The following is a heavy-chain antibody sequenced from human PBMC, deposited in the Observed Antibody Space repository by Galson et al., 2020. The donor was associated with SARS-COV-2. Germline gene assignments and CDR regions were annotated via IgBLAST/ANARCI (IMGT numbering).Heavy chain of an antibody. CDR2: MNPNSGNT. CDR3: ARSYDDFATWFDP. CDR1: GYTFTNYE. V-gene: IGHV1-8*01. Sequence: ASVKVSCKASGYTFTNYELNWVRQAPGQGLEWMGWMNPNSGNTGYAQKFQGRVTMTRTTSISTAYMELNSLTSEDTAVYYCARSYDDFATWFDPWGQGTLVTVAS. D-gene: IGHD4-17*01. J-gene: IGHJ5*02.